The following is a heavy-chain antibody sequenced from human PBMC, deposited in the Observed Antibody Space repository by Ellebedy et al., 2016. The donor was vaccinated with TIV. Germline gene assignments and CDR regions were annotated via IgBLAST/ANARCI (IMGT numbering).Heavy chain of an antibody. D-gene: IGHD7-27*01. CDR2: ISSSSSII. CDR1: GFTFSSYS. J-gene: IGHJ4*02. Sequence: GGSLRLXCAASGFTFSSYSMNWVRQAPGKGLEWVSYISSSSSIIYYADSVKGRFTISRDNAKNSLYLQMNSLRAEDTAVYYCARLTGLGYFDYWGQGTLVTVSS. V-gene: IGHV3-48*01. CDR3: ARLTGLGYFDY.